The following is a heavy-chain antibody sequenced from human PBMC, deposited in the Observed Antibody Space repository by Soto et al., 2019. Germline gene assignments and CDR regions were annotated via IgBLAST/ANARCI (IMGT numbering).Heavy chain of an antibody. J-gene: IGHJ4*02. CDR3: ARDRSNSPDYFDY. CDR1: GGSISSDDYY. D-gene: IGHD6-6*01. V-gene: IGHV4-30-4*01. CDR2: IYYSGKT. Sequence: TLALTCTVSGGSISSDDYYGTWIRQPPGKGLEWIGYIYYSGKTNYNPSLESRLTISIDRSKNQFSLTLSSVSAADTALYYCARDRSNSPDYFDYWGQGTLVTVSS.